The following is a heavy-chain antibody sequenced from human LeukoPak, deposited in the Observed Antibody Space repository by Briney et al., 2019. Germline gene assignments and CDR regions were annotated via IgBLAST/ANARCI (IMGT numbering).Heavy chain of an antibody. J-gene: IGHJ3*02. V-gene: IGHV3-30-3*01. CDR2: ISYDGSNK. CDR1: GFTFSSYA. D-gene: IGHD4-17*01. Sequence: PGRSLRLSCAASGFTFSSYAMHWVRQAPGKGLEGVAVISYDGSNKYYADSVKGRFTISRDNAKKSLYLQMNSLRAEDTAVYYCARVSSVTTTTQGAFDIWGQGTMVTVSS. CDR3: ARVSSVTTTTQGAFDI.